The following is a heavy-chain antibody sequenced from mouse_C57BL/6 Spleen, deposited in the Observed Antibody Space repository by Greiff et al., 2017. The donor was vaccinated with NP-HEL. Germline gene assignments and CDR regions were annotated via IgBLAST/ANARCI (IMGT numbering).Heavy chain of an antibody. CDR3: ARGDGSYFDY. CDR1: GYSITSGYY. Sequence: EVQLQESGPGLVKPSQSLSLTCSVTGYSITSGYYWNWIRQFPGNKLEWMGYISYDGSNNYNPSLKNRISITRDTSKNQFFLKLNSVTTEDTATYYCARGDGSYFDYWGQGTTLTVSS. J-gene: IGHJ2*01. V-gene: IGHV3-6*01. D-gene: IGHD2-3*01. CDR2: ISYDGSN.